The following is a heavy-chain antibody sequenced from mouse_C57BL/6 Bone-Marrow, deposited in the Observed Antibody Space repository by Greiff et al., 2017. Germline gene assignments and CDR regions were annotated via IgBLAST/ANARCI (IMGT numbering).Heavy chain of an antibody. Sequence: DVKLVESGGGLVQPGGSMTLSCAASGFTFSDAWMDWVRQSPEKGLEWVAEIRNKANTHATYSAESVKGRFTISRDDSKMSVYLQMNNLRAEDTGIYYFTRGRAYGDYWGQSTTLTVSS. CDR1: GFTFSDAW. CDR2: IRNKANTHAT. V-gene: IGHV6-6*01. J-gene: IGHJ2*01. CDR3: TRGRAYGDY. D-gene: IGHD1-1*01.